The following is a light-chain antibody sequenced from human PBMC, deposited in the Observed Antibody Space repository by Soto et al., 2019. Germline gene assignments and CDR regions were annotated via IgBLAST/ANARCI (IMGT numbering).Light chain of an antibody. V-gene: IGKV3-15*01. CDR2: GAS. Sequence: EIVMTQSPATLSVSPGERATLSCRASQSVGTDLAWYQQKPGQAPRLLIFGASTKATGVPARFSGSGSGTEFTLTISSLQSEDFAVYYCQQYNWPFTFGGGTKVDIK. J-gene: IGKJ4*01. CDR1: QSVGTD. CDR3: QQYNWPFT.